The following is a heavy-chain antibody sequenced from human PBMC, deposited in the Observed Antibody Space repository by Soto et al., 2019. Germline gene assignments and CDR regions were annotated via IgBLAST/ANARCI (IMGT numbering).Heavy chain of an antibody. V-gene: IGHV4-34*01. Sequence: SETLSLTCAVYGGSFSGYYWSWIRQPPGKGLEWIGEINHSGSTNYNPSLKSRVTISVDTSKNQFSLKLSSVTAADTAVYYCARALYYDFWSGSLYYYYGMDVWGQGTTVTVSS. J-gene: IGHJ6*02. D-gene: IGHD3-3*01. CDR2: INHSGST. CDR1: GGSFSGYY. CDR3: ARALYYDFWSGSLYYYYGMDV.